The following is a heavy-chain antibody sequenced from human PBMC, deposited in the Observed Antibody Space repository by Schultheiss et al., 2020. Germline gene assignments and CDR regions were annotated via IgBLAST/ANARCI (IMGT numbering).Heavy chain of an antibody. J-gene: IGHJ4*02. V-gene: IGHV4-30-4*01. CDR1: GGSISSGDYY. CDR3: AREAGGNWLYYFDY. Sequence: SETLSLTCTVSGGSISSGDYYWSWIRQPPGKGLEWIGYIYYSGSTYYNTSLKSRVTISVDTSKNQFSLKLSSVTAADTAVYYCAREAGGNWLYYFDYWGQGTLVTVSS. CDR2: IYYSGST. D-gene: IGHD4-23*01.